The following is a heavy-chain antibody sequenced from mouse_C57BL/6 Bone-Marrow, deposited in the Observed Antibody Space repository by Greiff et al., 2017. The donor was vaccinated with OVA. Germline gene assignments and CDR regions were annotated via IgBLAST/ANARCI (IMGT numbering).Heavy chain of an antibody. CDR3: VRHWGTYYFDY. J-gene: IGHJ2*01. D-gene: IGHD3-3*01. Sequence: EVKVVESGGGLVQPKGSLKLSCAASGFSFNTYAMNWVRQAPGKGLEWVARIRSKSNNYATYYADSVKDRFTISRDDSESMLYLQMNNLKTEDTAMYYCVRHWGTYYFDYWGQGTTLTVSS. CDR1: GFSFNTYA. CDR2: IRSKSNNYAT. V-gene: IGHV10-1*01.